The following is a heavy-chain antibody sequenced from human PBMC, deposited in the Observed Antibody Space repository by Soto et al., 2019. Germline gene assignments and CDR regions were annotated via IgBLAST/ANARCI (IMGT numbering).Heavy chain of an antibody. J-gene: IGHJ4*02. CDR1: GGSISSSSYY. CDR3: ATNYGDYYFDY. Sequence: QLQLQESGPGLVKPSETLSLTCTVSGGSISSSSYYWGWIRQPPGKGLEWIGSIYYSGSAYYNPSLKSRVTISVDTSKNQFSLKLSSVTAADTAVYYCATNYGDYYFDYWGQGTLVTVSS. D-gene: IGHD4-17*01. V-gene: IGHV4-39*01. CDR2: IYYSGSA.